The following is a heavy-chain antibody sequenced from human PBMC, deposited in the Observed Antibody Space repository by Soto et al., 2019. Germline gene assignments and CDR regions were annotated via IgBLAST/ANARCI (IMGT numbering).Heavy chain of an antibody. D-gene: IGHD6-6*01. CDR2: IFDSGST. Sequence: SETLSLTCTVSGGSVSSGRYSWSWIRQPPGKGLEWIGYIFDSGSTNYNPSLKSRVTISVDTSKDQFSLKLSSVTAAETAVYYCARYLRGVGSSPPAVQYYYYYNMVVWGQGTTVTVSS. V-gene: IGHV4-61*01. J-gene: IGHJ6*02. CDR1: GGSVSSGRYS. CDR3: ARYLRGVGSSPPAVQYYYYYNMVV.